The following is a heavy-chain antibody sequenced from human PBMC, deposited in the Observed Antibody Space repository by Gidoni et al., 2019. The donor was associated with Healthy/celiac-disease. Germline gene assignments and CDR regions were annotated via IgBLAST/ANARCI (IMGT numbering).Heavy chain of an antibody. V-gene: IGHV3-30-3*01. CDR3: ARDGAMAGTGVTPFSWFDP. D-gene: IGHD6-19*01. Sequence: QVQLVESGGGVVQPGRSLRLSCAASGFTFSSYAMLWVRQAPGKGLEWVSVISYDGSNKYYADSVKGRFTISRDNSKNTLYLQMNSLRAEDTAVYYCARDGAMAGTGVTPFSWFDPWGQGTLVTVSS. CDR2: ISYDGSNK. CDR1: GFTFSSYA. J-gene: IGHJ5*02.